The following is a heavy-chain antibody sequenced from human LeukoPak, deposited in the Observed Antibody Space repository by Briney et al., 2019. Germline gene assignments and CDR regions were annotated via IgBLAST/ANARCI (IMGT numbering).Heavy chain of an antibody. CDR2: INPSGGST. D-gene: IGHD3-16*02. J-gene: IGHJ4*02. CDR3: ARTYYDYVGGSYREDTLDS. V-gene: IGHV1-46*01. Sequence: ASVKVSCKASGYTFTSYYMHWVRQAPGQGLEWMGIINPSGGSTSYAQKFQGRVTMTRDTSTSTAYMELSSLRSEDTAVYYCARTYYDYVGGSYREDTLDSWGQGTLVTVSS. CDR1: GYTFTSYY.